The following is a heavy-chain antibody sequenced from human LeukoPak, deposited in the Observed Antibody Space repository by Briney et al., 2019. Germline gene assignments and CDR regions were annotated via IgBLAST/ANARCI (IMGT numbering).Heavy chain of an antibody. D-gene: IGHD1-1*01. J-gene: IGHJ4*02. CDR1: EFTFTTYG. CDR2: IYYDGSNI. Sequence: PGGSLRLSCAASEFTFTTYGMHWVRQAPGKGLEGVAFIYYDGSNIYYADYVKGRFTISRDISKNTLYLQMDSLRAEDTAIYYCARDWKTNSFDYWGQGTLVTVSS. V-gene: IGHV3-33*01. CDR3: ARDWKTNSFDY.